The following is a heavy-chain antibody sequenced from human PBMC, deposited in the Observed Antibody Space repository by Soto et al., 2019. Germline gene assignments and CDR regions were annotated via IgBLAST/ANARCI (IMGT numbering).Heavy chain of an antibody. D-gene: IGHD3-16*01. V-gene: IGHV3-23*01. CDR3: ATYYDYVWGSYRAPDY. CDR2: ISGSGGST. Sequence: EVQLLESGGGLVQPGGSLRLSCAASGFTFSSYAISWVSQAPGKGLEWGSAISGSGGSTYYADSVKGRFTISRDNSKNTLYLQMNSLRAEDTAVYYCATYYDYVWGSYRAPDYWGQGTLVTVSS. CDR1: GFTFSSYA. J-gene: IGHJ4*02.